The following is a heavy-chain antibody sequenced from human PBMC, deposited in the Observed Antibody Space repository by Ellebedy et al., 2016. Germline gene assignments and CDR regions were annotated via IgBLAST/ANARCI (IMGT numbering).Heavy chain of an antibody. Sequence: GESLKISXAASGFTFSSYAMSWVRQAPGKGLEWVSAISGSGGSTYYADSVKGRFTISRDNSKNTLYLQMNSLRADDTAVYYCAKDQGEYSGSYFDYWGQGALVTVSS. J-gene: IGHJ4*02. CDR2: ISGSGGST. D-gene: IGHD1-26*01. CDR3: AKDQGEYSGSYFDY. CDR1: GFTFSSYA. V-gene: IGHV3-23*01.